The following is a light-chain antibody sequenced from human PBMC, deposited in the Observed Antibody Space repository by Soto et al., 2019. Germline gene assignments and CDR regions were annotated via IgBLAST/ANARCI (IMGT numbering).Light chain of an antibody. CDR3: SSYTSSSTKV. CDR2: EVS. Sequence: QSALTQPASVSGSPGQSITISCTGTGSDVGGYNYVSWYQQHPGKAPKLMIYEVSNRPSGVSNRCSGSKSGNTTSLTISGLQAEDEADYYCSSYTSSSTKVFGTGTKVTVL. CDR1: GSDVGGYNY. V-gene: IGLV2-14*01. J-gene: IGLJ1*01.